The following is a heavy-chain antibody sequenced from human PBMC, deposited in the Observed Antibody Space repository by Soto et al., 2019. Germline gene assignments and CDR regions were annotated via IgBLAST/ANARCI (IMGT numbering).Heavy chain of an antibody. Sequence: QVQLVQSRAEVKKPGASVKVSCKASGYTFTSYDINWVRQATGQGREWMGWMNPNSGNTGHPQKFQGRVTMTRNTSISTAYMELSSLRSEDTAVYYCARSETYLGFSYYYYYMDVWGKGTTVTVSS. V-gene: IGHV1-8*01. CDR2: MNPNSGNT. D-gene: IGHD3-16*01. CDR1: GYTFTSYD. J-gene: IGHJ6*03. CDR3: ARSETYLGFSYYYYYMDV.